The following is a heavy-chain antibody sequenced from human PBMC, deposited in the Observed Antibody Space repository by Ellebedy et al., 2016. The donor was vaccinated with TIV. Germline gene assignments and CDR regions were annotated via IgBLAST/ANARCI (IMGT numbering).Heavy chain of an antibody. Sequence: MPGGSLRLSCTVSGGAISTSDSYWGWIRQPPGKGLEWIGNIFYSGTTFYDSSLKSRVTISVDTSKNQFSLKVTSVTASDTGVYFCARWREGHGDYRFDPWGQGTLVTVSS. V-gene: IGHV4-39*01. CDR2: IFYSGTT. CDR1: GGAISTSDSY. D-gene: IGHD4-17*01. J-gene: IGHJ5*02. CDR3: ARWREGHGDYRFDP.